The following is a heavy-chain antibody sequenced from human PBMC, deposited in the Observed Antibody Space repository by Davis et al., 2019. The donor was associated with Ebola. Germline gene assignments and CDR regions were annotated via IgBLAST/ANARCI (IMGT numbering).Heavy chain of an antibody. D-gene: IGHD2-8*02. Sequence: PGGSLRLSCAVSGLSISSNKWWSWVRQPPGKGLEWIGEIYHSGSSNYNPSLKSRVTISVDKSKNQFSLNLSSVTAADTAVYYCASKDYFTVYFDYWGQGSLVTVSS. CDR1: GLSISSNKW. V-gene: IGHV4-4*02. J-gene: IGHJ4*02. CDR2: IYHSGSS. CDR3: ASKDYFTVYFDY.